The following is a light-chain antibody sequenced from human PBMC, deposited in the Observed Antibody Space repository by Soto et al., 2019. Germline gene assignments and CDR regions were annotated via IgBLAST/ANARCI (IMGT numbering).Light chain of an antibody. CDR1: QSVSSSY. CDR2: GAS. Sequence: TEVPRAPSNRSFPSWERANPSFRASQSVSSSYLAWYQQKPGQAPRLLIYGASSRATGIPDRFSGSGSGTDFTLTISRLEPEDFAVYYCQQYGSSPWTFGQGTKVDIK. V-gene: IGKV3-20*01. J-gene: IGKJ1*01. CDR3: QQYGSSPWT.